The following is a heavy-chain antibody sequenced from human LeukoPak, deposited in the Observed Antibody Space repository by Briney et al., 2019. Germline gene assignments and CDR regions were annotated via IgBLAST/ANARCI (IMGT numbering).Heavy chain of an antibody. CDR1: GFTFSSYE. D-gene: IGHD3-10*01. Sequence: PGGSLRLSCAASGFTFSSYEMNWVRQAPGKGLEWVSYISSSGSTIYYADSVKGRFTISRDNAKNSLYLQMNSLRAEDTAVYYCARALPRILMVRVPDDAFDIWGQGTMVTVSS. V-gene: IGHV3-48*03. J-gene: IGHJ3*02. CDR3: ARALPRILMVRVPDDAFDI. CDR2: ISSSGSTI.